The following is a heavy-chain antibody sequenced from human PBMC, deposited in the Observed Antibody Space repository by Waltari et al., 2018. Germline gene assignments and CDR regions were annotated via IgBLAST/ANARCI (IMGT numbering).Heavy chain of an antibody. J-gene: IGHJ6*02. V-gene: IGHV4-59*01. CDR2: IYYSGST. CDR1: GGSISSYY. Sequence: QVQLQESGPGLVKPSETLSLPCPVSGGSISSYYWSWIRQPPGKGLEWIGYIYYSGSTNYNPSLKSRVTISVDTSKNQFSLKLSSVTAADTAVYYCARVTSGGNRYYYYGMDVWGQGTTVTVSS. D-gene: IGHD2-15*01. CDR3: ARVTSGGNRYYYYGMDV.